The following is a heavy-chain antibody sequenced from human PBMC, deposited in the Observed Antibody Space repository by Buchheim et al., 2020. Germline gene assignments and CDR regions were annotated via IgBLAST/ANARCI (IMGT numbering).Heavy chain of an antibody. D-gene: IGHD6-13*01. CDR2: VKTNFEGGTT. V-gene: IGHV3-15*01. Sequence: EVQLVESGGGLVKPGESLRLSCAASGFAFTNAWMSWVRQAPGKGLEWVGRVKTNFEGGTTDYAALVNGRFTISRDDSTNTLYLQMNRLDFEDTAVYYCATRGAAAAGFDYWGQGTL. CDR1: GFAFTNAW. J-gene: IGHJ4*02. CDR3: ATRGAAAAGFDY.